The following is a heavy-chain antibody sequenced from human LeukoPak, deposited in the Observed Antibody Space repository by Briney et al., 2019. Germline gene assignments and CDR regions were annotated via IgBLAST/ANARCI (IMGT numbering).Heavy chain of an antibody. V-gene: IGHV4-38-2*02. Sequence: SETLSLTCTVSGYSISSGYFWGWIRQPPGKGLEWIGSIHHRGNTYYNPSLKSRVTISVDTSKNRFSLKLSSVTAADTAVYYCARVSGYDWESFYDYWGQGILVTVSS. CDR3: ARVSGYDWESFYDY. D-gene: IGHD5-12*01. J-gene: IGHJ4*02. CDR1: GYSISSGYF. CDR2: IHHRGNT.